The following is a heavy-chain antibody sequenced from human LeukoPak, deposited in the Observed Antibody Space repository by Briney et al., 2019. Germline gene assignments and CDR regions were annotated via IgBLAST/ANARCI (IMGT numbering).Heavy chain of an antibody. J-gene: IGHJ4*02. CDR3: VRRHDILTASSTPSYFEY. Sequence: PSQTLSLTCAVSGGSISSGDYSWSWIRQPPGRGLEWIGYIYHSGSTYYNPSLKSRVTISVDRSKNQFSLKLSSVTAADTAVYYCVRRHDILTASSTPSYFEYWGQGTLVTVPS. CDR1: GGSISSGDYS. D-gene: IGHD3-9*01. CDR2: IYHSGST. V-gene: IGHV4-30-2*01.